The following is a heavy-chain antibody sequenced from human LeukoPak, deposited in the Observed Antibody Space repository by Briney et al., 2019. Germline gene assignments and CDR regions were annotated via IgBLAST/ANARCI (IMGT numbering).Heavy chain of an antibody. CDR2: IIPILGIA. V-gene: IGHV1-69*04. J-gene: IGHJ4*02. D-gene: IGHD3-22*01. CDR3: ARAASSGYYSSGRSDY. CDR1: GGTFSSYA. Sequence: ASVKVSCKASGGTFSSYAISWVRQAPGQGIEWMGRIIPILGIANYAQKFQGRVTITADKSTSTAYMELSSLRSEDTAVYYCARAASSGYYSSGRSDYWGQGTLVTVSS.